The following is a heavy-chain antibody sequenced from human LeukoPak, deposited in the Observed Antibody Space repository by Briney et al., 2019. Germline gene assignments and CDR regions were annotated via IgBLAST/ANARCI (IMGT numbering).Heavy chain of an antibody. Sequence: KSSETLSLTCSVSGGSISGSSSYWGWIRQPPGKGLEWIGSIYYSGSTYDNPALKSRVTISVDTSKNQFSLKLSSVTAADTAVYYCARENYYDSYFDPWGQGTLVTVSS. CDR3: ARENYYDSYFDP. D-gene: IGHD3-22*01. J-gene: IGHJ5*02. CDR2: IYYSGST. CDR1: GGSISGSSSY. V-gene: IGHV4-39*07.